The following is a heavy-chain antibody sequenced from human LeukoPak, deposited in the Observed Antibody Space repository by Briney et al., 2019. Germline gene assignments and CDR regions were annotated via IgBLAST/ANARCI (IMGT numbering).Heavy chain of an antibody. D-gene: IGHD6-25*01. V-gene: IGHV4-34*01. CDR3: ARVGYKGWFDP. CDR2: INHSGST. J-gene: IGHJ5*02. Sequence: SETLSLTWAVYGGSFSGCYWSWIRQPPGKGLEWIGEINHSGSTNYNPSLKSRVTISVDTSKNQFSLKLSSVTAADTAVYYCARVGYKGWFDPWGQGTLVTVSS. CDR1: GGSFSGCY.